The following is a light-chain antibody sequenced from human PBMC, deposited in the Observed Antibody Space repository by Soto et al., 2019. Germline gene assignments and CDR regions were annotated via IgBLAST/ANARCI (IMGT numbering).Light chain of an antibody. J-gene: IGLJ3*02. Sequence: QSVLTQPPSASGTPGQRVTISSSGSSSNIGRNAVNWYQQLPGTAPKLLIYNENQRPSGVPDRFSASKSGTSASLAISGLQSEDEADYYCAARDDSLNGWVFGGGTKLTVL. CDR2: NEN. CDR3: AARDDSLNGWV. CDR1: SSNIGRNA. V-gene: IGLV1-44*01.